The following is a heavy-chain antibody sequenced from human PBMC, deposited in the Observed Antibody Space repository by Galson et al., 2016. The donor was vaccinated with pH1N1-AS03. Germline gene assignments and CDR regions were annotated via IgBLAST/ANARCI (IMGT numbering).Heavy chain of an antibody. Sequence: QSGAAVKKPGESLKISCKASGGTFGTSAISWVRQSPGQGPEWMGRLTPMLNVTSYAQKFHGRVTITAGTSTSTVYKERSSLRSDDTAVYYCATPGGVGCLDNWGRGTLVTVSS. V-gene: IGHV1-69*04. CDR3: ATPGGVGCLDN. CDR1: GGTFGTSA. CDR2: LTPMLNVT. J-gene: IGHJ4*02. D-gene: IGHD3-16*01.